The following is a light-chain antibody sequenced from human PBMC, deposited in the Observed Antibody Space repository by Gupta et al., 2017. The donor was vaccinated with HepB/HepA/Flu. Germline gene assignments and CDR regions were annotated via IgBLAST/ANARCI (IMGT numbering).Light chain of an antibody. CDR1: SSNIGAGYD. J-gene: IGLJ1*01. CDR2: GNN. V-gene: IGLV1-40*01. CDR3: QSYDSSLSGYV. Sequence: QSVLTQTPSVSGAPGQRVTISCTGSSSNIGAGYDVCWYQQVSGTAPKLVIYGNNKRPSGVPARFSGSKSGTSASLAITGLQAEDEADYYCQSYDSSLSGYVFGSGTRVTVL.